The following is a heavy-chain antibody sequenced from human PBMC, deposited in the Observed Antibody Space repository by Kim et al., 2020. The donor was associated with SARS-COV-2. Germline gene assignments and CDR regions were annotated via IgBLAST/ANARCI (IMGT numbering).Heavy chain of an antibody. Sequence: LKSRVTISVDTSKNQFSLKLSSVTAADTAVYYCARVCFVTMATITGWFDPWGQGTLVTVSS. CDR3: ARVCFVTMATITGWFDP. V-gene: IGHV4-39*07. J-gene: IGHJ5*02. D-gene: IGHD5-12*01.